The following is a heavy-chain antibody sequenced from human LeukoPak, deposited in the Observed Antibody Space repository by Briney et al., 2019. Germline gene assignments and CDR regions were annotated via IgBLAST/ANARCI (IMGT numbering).Heavy chain of an antibody. CDR2: ISAYNGNT. Sequence: ASVKVSCKASGYTFTCYGISCVRQAPGQGLEWMGWISAYNGNTNYAQKLQGRVTMTTDTSTSTAYMELRSLRSDDTAVYYCARGSGRLLSSAVEHWGQGTLVTVSS. V-gene: IGHV1-18*01. J-gene: IGHJ1*01. CDR1: GYTFTCYG. CDR3: ARGSGRLLSSAVEH. D-gene: IGHD3-3*01.